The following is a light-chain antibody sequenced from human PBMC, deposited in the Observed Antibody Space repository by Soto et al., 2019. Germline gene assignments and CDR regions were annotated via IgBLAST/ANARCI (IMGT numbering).Light chain of an antibody. CDR1: QSISNS. V-gene: IGKV3-20*01. J-gene: IGKJ1*01. Sequence: EIVVAQSPGTLSLSPGERATLSCRASQSISNSLAWYQQRPGQAPRLLIYGASSRATGIPDKFSGSGSGTDFTLIISRLEPEDFGVYSCEQFGSLPPTFGQGTRVDIK. CDR3: EQFGSLPPT. CDR2: GAS.